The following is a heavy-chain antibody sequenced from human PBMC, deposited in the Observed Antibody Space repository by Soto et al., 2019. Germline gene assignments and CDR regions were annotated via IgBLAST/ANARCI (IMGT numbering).Heavy chain of an antibody. V-gene: IGHV3-33*01. D-gene: IGHD3-9*01. CDR3: ARDFSDDKYYFDY. CDR2: IWYDGSNK. J-gene: IGHJ4*02. Sequence: GGSLRLSCAASGFTFSSYAMHWVRQAPDKGLEWGAVIWYDGSNKYYADSVKGRFTITTDNSKNTLYLQMNSLRAEDTAVYYWARDFSDDKYYFDYWGQGTLVTVSS. CDR1: GFTFSSYA.